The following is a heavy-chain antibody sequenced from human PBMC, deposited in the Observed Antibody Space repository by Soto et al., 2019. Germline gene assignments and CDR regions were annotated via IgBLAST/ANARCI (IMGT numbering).Heavy chain of an antibody. D-gene: IGHD3-3*01. Sequence: QVQLVQSGAEVKKPGASVKVSCKASGYTFTSYGISWVRQAPGQGLAWMGWIGAYNGNTNYAQKLQRRVTMTTDTSTSTAYVELRSLRSDDTAVYYCATIHDDMEWGVDYYYYGMDVWGQGTTVTVSS. CDR2: IGAYNGNT. CDR1: GYTFTSYG. J-gene: IGHJ6*02. CDR3: ATIHDDMEWGVDYYYYGMDV. V-gene: IGHV1-18*01.